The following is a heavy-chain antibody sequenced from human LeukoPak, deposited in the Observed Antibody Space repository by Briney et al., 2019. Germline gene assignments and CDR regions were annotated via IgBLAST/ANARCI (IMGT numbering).Heavy chain of an antibody. CDR2: IYYSGST. V-gene: IGHV4-39*07. CDR3: ARASTIFGHFAY. D-gene: IGHD3-3*01. Sequence: PSETLSLTCAISGGSISVTPYYWAWIRQPPGKGLEWIGSIYYSGSTYYNPSLKSRLTISVDTSKNQFSLKLTSVTAADTAVYYCARASTIFGHFAYWGRGTLVTVSS. J-gene: IGHJ4*02. CDR1: GGSISVTPYY.